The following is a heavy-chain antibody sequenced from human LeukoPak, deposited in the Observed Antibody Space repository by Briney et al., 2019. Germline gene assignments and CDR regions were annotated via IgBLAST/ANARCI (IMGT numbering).Heavy chain of an antibody. CDR1: GYTFPGYY. CDR2: INPNSGGT. Sequence: AASVKVSCKASGYTFPGYYMHWVRQAPGQGLEWMGWINPNSGGTNYAQKFQGRVTMTRDTSIITAYMELSRLRSDDTAVYYCAREHSSSSGKVFDYWGQGTLVTVSS. CDR3: AREHSSSSGKVFDY. J-gene: IGHJ4*02. V-gene: IGHV1-2*02. D-gene: IGHD6-6*01.